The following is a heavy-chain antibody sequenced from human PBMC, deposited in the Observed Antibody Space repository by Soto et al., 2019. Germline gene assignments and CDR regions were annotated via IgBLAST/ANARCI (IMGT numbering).Heavy chain of an antibody. CDR2: ISGSGGST. Sequence: EVQLLESGGGLVQPGGSLRLSCAASGFTFSSYAMSWVRQAPGKGLEWVSAISGSGGSTYYADSVKGRFTISRDNSKNTLYLQMNSLRAEDTAVYYCAKVTGYCSSTSCHRPFDYWGQGTLVTVSS. CDR3: AKVTGYCSSTSCHRPFDY. V-gene: IGHV3-23*01. J-gene: IGHJ4*02. D-gene: IGHD2-2*02. CDR1: GFTFSSYA.